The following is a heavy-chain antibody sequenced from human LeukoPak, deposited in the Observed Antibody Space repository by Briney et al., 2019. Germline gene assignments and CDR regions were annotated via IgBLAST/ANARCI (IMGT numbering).Heavy chain of an antibody. D-gene: IGHD1-26*01. CDR1: GFRFDDYG. Sequence: GGSLRLSCVASGFRFDDYGMTWVRHVPGKGLEWVSTISKDGANTYYAESMKGHFNISKDNSKSTVYLQMSGLRVDDTGMYYCARVRPGARADNWGQGTLVTVS. CDR2: ISKDGANT. V-gene: IGHV3-20*04. J-gene: IGHJ3*02. CDR3: ARVRPGARADN.